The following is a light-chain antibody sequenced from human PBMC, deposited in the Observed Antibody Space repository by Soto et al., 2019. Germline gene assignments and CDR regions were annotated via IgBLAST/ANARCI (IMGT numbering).Light chain of an antibody. CDR1: SSDVGYYNY. J-gene: IGLJ1*01. V-gene: IGLV2-8*01. Sequence: QSALTQPPSASWSPGQSVTISCTGTSSDVGYYNYVSWYQQHPGKAPNLMIYEVSKRPSGVPDRFSGSKSGNTASLTVSGLQAEDEADYYCSSYAGSNILFGTGTKLTFL. CDR2: EVS. CDR3: SSYAGSNIL.